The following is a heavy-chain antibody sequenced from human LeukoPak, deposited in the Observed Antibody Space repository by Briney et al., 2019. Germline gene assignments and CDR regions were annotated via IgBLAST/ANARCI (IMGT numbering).Heavy chain of an antibody. CDR1: GFSVSSNY. J-gene: IGHJ6*03. CDR3: AKEALDCSGGRCYYGYYYMDV. CDR2: IVGSDGGT. Sequence: GGSLRLSCAASGFSVSSNYISWVRQAPGKGLEWVSAIVGSDGGTYYADSVKGRFTISRDNSKNTLYLQMNSLRAEDTALYYCAKEALDCSGGRCYYGYYYMDVWGKGTTVTVSS. D-gene: IGHD2-15*01. V-gene: IGHV3-23*01.